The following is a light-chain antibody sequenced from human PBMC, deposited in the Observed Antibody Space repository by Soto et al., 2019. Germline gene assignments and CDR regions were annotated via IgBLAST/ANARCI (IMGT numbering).Light chain of an antibody. CDR3: QQYNNWPPFT. CDR2: GAS. V-gene: IGKV3-15*01. CDR1: QSVSSS. Sequence: EIVMTQSPATLSVSPGERVTLSCRASQSVSSSLAWYQQKPGQPPRLLIYGASTKATGIPARFSGSGSGTEFTLTISSLQSEDFAVYYCQQYNNWPPFTFGPGTKVDIK. J-gene: IGKJ3*01.